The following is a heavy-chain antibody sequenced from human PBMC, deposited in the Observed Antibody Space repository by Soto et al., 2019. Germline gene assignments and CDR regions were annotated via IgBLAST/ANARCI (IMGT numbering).Heavy chain of an antibody. CDR2: IYYSGST. J-gene: IGHJ4*02. D-gene: IGHD3-22*01. CDR3: ASHPDHSSGYYFDY. Sequence: PSETLSLTCTVSGGSISSSSYYWDWIRQPPGKGLEWIGSIYYSGSTYYNPSLKSRVTISVDTSKNQFSLKLSSVTAADPAVYYFASHPDHSSGYYFDYWGQGTLVTVSS. V-gene: IGHV4-39*01. CDR1: GGSISSSSYY.